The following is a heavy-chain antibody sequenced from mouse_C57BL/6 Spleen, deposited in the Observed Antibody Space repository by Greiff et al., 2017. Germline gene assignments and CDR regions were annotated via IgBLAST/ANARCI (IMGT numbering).Heavy chain of an antibody. CDR3: ARLEGTGTSFDY. V-gene: IGHV1-69*01. J-gene: IGHJ2*01. D-gene: IGHD4-1*01. CDR2: IDPSDSYT. Sequence: VQLQQPGAELVMPGASVKLSCKASGYTFTSYWMHWVQQRPGQGLEWIGEIDPSDSYTNYNQKFKGKSTLTVDKSSRTAYMQLRSLTSEDSAVYYCARLEGTGTSFDYWGQGTTLTVSS. CDR1: GYTFTSYW.